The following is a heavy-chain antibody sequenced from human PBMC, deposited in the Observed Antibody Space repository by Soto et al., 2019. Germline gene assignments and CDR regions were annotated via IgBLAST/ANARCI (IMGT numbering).Heavy chain of an antibody. CDR2: IYYSGST. CDR3: ARQLIHAASLAGGDYGSYYYYYMDV. Sequence: SETLSLTCTVSGGSISSYYWSWIRQPPGKGLEWIGYIYYSGSTNYNPSLKSRVTISVDTSKNQFSLKLSSVTAADTAVYYCARQLIHAASLAGGDYGSYYYYYMDVWGKGTTVTVSS. CDR1: GGSISSYY. J-gene: IGHJ6*03. D-gene: IGHD4-17*01. V-gene: IGHV4-59*08.